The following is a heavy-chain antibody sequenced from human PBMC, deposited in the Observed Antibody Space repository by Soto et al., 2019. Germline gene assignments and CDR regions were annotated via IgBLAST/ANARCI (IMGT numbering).Heavy chain of an antibody. V-gene: IGHV4-30-4*01. D-gene: IGHD2-21*02. Sequence: SETLSLTCTVSGGSISSGDYYWSWIRQPPGKGLEWIGYIYYSGSTYYNPSLKSRVTISVDTSKNQFSLKLSSVTAADTAVYYCARGGTVVVTAITSAAFDIWGQGTMATVSS. CDR2: IYYSGST. CDR3: ARGGTVVVTAITSAAFDI. J-gene: IGHJ3*02. CDR1: GGSISSGDYY.